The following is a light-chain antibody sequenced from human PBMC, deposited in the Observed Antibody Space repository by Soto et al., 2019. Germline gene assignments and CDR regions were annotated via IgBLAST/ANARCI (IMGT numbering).Light chain of an antibody. V-gene: IGKV1-17*01. Sequence: DIPMTQSPSSLSASVGDRVTIICRASQGIRNDLGGYHHKPGKAPKGLIYAASSLRSGAPSRFSGSGSETEFTLTISSLQPEDFATYYCLQHNSYPWTFGQGTKVEIK. J-gene: IGKJ1*01. CDR2: AAS. CDR3: LQHNSYPWT. CDR1: QGIRND.